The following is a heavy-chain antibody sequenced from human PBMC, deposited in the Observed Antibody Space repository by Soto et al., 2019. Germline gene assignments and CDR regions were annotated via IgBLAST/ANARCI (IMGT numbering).Heavy chain of an antibody. J-gene: IGHJ4*01. CDR1: GFSLRTSGVG. CDR3: ARRGVVVVTAAFDY. V-gene: IGHV2-5*02. Sequence: QITLKESGPTLVKPTQTLTLTCTFSGFSLRTSGVGVGWISQPPGKALEWLAIVYWDDDKRYSPSLQSRLAITKDTSKNQVVLTMTSMDPVDTATYYCARRGVVVVTAAFDYWGHGTLVTVSS. D-gene: IGHD3-22*01. CDR2: VYWDDDK.